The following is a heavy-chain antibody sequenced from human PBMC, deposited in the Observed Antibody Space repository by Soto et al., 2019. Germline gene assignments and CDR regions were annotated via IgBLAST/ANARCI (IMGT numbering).Heavy chain of an antibody. CDR3: ATGRRYCSSTSCPRWYWCDP. Sequence: ASVKVSCKVSGYTLTELSMHWVRQAPGKGLEWMGGFDPEDGETIYAQKFQGRVTMTEDTSTDTAYMELSSLRSEDTAVYSCATGRRYCSSTSCPRWYWCDPWGQGTLVTVSS. V-gene: IGHV1-24*01. CDR2: FDPEDGET. CDR1: GYTLTELS. D-gene: IGHD2-2*01. J-gene: IGHJ5*02.